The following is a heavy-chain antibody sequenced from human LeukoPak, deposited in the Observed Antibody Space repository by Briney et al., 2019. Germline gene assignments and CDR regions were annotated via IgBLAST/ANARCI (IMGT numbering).Heavy chain of an antibody. J-gene: IGHJ4*02. CDR3: SRVGTGTTRDY. D-gene: IGHD1-14*01. V-gene: IGHV3-74*01. CDR1: GFPFSSYW. CDR2: LSSDGSTT. Sequence: GGSLRLCCTVSGFPFSSYWMHWVRQAPGKGLVWVSRLSSDGSTTSYADSVKGRFTSSRDNAKNTLYLQMNSLRAEDMAIYYCSRVGTGTTRDYWGQGTLVTVSS.